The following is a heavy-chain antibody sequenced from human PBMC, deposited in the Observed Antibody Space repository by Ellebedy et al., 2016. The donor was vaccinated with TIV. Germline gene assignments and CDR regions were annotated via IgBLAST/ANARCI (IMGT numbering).Heavy chain of an antibody. D-gene: IGHD1-1*01. CDR3: ARTTQPHAPANY. Sequence: MPSETLSLTCAVSGDSISDLHWWTWVRQPPGKGLEWIGEIHSIHGKTNYNPSLKSRVTISADTSNTQFSLGLTSITTADTAVYFCARTTQPHAPANYWGLGMLVIVSS. J-gene: IGHJ4*02. CDR1: GDSISDLHW. V-gene: IGHV4-4*02. CDR2: IHSIHGKT.